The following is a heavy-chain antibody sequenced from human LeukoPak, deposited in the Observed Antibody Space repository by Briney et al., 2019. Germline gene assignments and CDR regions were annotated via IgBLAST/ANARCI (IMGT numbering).Heavy chain of an antibody. V-gene: IGHV4-34*01. CDR3: ARDIRSGSYYP. J-gene: IGHJ5*02. CDR2: INHSGST. CDR1: GGSFSGYY. D-gene: IGHD3-10*01. Sequence: SETLSLTCAVYGGSFSGYYWSWIRQPPGKGLEWIGEINHSGSTNYNPSLKSRVTISVDTSMNQFSLKLSSVTAADTAVYYCARDIRSGSYYPWGQGTLVTVSS.